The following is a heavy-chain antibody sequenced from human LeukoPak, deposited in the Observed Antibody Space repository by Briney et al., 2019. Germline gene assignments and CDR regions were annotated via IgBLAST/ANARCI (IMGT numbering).Heavy chain of an antibody. D-gene: IGHD3-3*01. CDR2: IKQDGSEK. V-gene: IGHV3-7*01. Sequence: PGGSLRLSCAASGFTFSSYWMSWVRQAPGKGLEWVANIKQDGSEKYYVDSVKGRFTISRDNAKNSLYLQMNSLRAEDTAVYYCARDSTTIFGVVIIAEPNFDYWGQGTLVTVSS. J-gene: IGHJ4*02. CDR3: ARDSTTIFGVVIIAEPNFDY. CDR1: GFTFSSYW.